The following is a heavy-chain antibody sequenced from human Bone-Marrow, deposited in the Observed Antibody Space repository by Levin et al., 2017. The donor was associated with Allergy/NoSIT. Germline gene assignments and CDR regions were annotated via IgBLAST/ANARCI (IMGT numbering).Heavy chain of an antibody. CDR1: GFTFSDYY. CDR3: ARWRGQAFDY. V-gene: IGHV3-11*01. J-gene: IGHJ4*02. D-gene: IGHD3-3*01. CDR2: ISGSGSTI. Sequence: GESLKISCAASGFTFSDYYMSWIRQAPGKGLEWLSHISGSGSTIFYADSVKGRFTISRDNAKNSLYLQMNSLRAEDTAVYYCARWRGQAFDYWGQGTLVTVSS.